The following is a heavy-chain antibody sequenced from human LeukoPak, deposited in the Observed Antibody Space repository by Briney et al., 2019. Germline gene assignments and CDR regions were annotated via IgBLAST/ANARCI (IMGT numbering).Heavy chain of an antibody. V-gene: IGHV5-51*01. CDR3: ARRCSSSWYEEVLSAGWFDP. J-gene: IGHJ5*02. D-gene: IGHD6-13*01. CDR2: IYPGDSDT. CDR1: GYSFTSYW. Sequence: GESLKISCKGSGYSFTSYWIGWVRQMPGKGLEWMGIIYPGDSDTRYSPSFQGQVTISADKSISTAYLQWSSLKASDTAMYYCARRCSSSWYEEVLSAGWFDPWGQGTLVTVSS.